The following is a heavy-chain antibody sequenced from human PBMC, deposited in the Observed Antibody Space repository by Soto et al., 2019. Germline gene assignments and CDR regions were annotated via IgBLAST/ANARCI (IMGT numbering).Heavy chain of an antibody. CDR1: GFTFSSYS. J-gene: IGHJ4*02. CDR2: ISSSSSYI. D-gene: IGHD3-9*01. CDR3: ARGLDDYDILTGSFDY. Sequence: EVQLVESGGGLVKPGGSLRLSCAASGFTFSSYSMNWVRQAPGKGLEWVSSISSSSSYIYYADSVKGRFTISRDNAKNSLYLQMNSLRAEDTAVYYCARGLDDYDILTGSFDYWGQGTLVTVSS. V-gene: IGHV3-21*01.